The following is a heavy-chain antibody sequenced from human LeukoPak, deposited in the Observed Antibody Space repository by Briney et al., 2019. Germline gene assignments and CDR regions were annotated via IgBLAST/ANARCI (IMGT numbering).Heavy chain of an antibody. CDR2: ISAYNGNT. CDR3: ARDRNIAAAGTRSLDY. V-gene: IGHV1-18*04. D-gene: IGHD6-13*01. CDR1: GCTFTSYG. J-gene: IGHJ4*02. Sequence: ASVTVSCKASGCTFTSYGISWVRQAPGQGLEWMGWISAYNGNTNYAQKLQGRVTMTTDTSTSTAYMELRSLRSDDTAVYYCARDRNIAAAGTRSLDYWGQGTLVTVSS.